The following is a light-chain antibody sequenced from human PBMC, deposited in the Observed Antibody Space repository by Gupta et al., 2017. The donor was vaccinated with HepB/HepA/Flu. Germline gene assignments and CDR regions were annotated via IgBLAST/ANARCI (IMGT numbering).Light chain of an antibody. CDR2: GAS. J-gene: IGKJ2*01. CDR3: QQYDSSPYT. CDR1: RGVGNNY. Sequence: IVLTQSPGTLSLSPGERATLSCRASRGVGNNYLAWYQQKPGQAPRLLIYGASSRATGIPDRFSGSGSGTDFTLTISRLEPEDFAVYYCQQYDSSPYTFGQGTKLEIK. V-gene: IGKV3-20*01.